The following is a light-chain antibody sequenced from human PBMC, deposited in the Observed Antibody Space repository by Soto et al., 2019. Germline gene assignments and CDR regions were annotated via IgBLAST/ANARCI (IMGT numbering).Light chain of an antibody. Sequence: QSALTQPASVSGSPGQSITISCTGTSSDVGGYNFVSWYQQNPGRAPKLMIYEVSNRPSGVSDRFSGSKSRNTASLTISGLQAEDEGDYYCSAYRSSSPLYVFVTGTKLTVL. V-gene: IGLV2-14*01. CDR2: EVS. CDR3: SAYRSSSPLYV. CDR1: SSDVGGYNF. J-gene: IGLJ1*01.